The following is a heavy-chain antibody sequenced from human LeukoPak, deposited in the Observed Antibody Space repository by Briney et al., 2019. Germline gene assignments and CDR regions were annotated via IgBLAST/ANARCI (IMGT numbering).Heavy chain of an antibody. J-gene: IGHJ3*02. CDR3: ARDPSFDIAVAGDAFDI. CDR1: GFTFSSYA. Sequence: PGGSLRLSCAASGFTFSSYAMHWVRQAPGKGLEWVAVISYDGSKKYYADSVKGRFTISRDNSKNTLYLQMNSLRAEDTAVYYCARDPSFDIAVAGDAFDIWGQGTMVTVSS. D-gene: IGHD6-19*01. V-gene: IGHV3-30*04. CDR2: ISYDGSKK.